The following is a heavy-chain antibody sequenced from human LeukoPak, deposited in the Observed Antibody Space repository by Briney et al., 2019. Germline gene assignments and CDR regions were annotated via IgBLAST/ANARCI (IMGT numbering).Heavy chain of an antibody. J-gene: IGHJ4*02. Sequence: ASVKVSCKASGYTFTGYYMHWVRQAPGQGLEWMGWINPNSGGTNYAQKFQGRVTMTRDTSISTDYMELSRLRSDDTAVYYCARVGEYSSSWYYFDYWGQGTLVTVSS. CDR1: GYTFTGYY. D-gene: IGHD6-13*01. CDR3: ARVGEYSSSWYYFDY. CDR2: INPNSGGT. V-gene: IGHV1-2*02.